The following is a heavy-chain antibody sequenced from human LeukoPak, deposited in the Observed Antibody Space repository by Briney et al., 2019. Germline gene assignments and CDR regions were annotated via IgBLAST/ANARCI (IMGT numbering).Heavy chain of an antibody. Sequence: GGALRLSCAASGFTFSSYGLHWVRQAPGKGLEWVAFIRFDGSNKYHADSVKGRFTISRDNAKNTLYLQMNSLRDEDTAAYYCGKDYEEEVRGGFNWLDSWGQGTLVTVSS. D-gene: IGHD2-15*01. J-gene: IGHJ5*01. CDR3: GKDYEEEVRGGFNWLDS. CDR1: GFTFSSYG. CDR2: IRFDGSNK. V-gene: IGHV3-30*02.